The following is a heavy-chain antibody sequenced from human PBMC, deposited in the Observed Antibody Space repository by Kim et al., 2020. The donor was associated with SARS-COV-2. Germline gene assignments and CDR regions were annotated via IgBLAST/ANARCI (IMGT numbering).Heavy chain of an antibody. CDR2: IYYSGST. J-gene: IGHJ4*02. CDR1: GGSISSYY. Sequence: SETLSLTCTVSGGSISSYYWNWIRQPPGKGLEWIGYIYYSGSTNYNPSLKSRVTISVDTSKNQFSLKLSSVTAADTAVYYCARAHGDYGTRNFDYWGQGTLVTVSS. CDR3: ARAHGDYGTRNFDY. V-gene: IGHV4-59*13. D-gene: IGHD4-17*01.